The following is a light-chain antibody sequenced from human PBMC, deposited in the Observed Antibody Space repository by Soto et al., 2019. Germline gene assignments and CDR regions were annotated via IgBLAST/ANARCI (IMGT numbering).Light chain of an antibody. Sequence: QAVVTQPPSVSGAPGQRVTISCTGSSSNIGAGYDVHWYHQLPGTAPKLLIYGNSNRPSGVPDRFSGSKSGTSASLAITGLQAEDEADYYCQSYDSSLSVVVFGGGTKVTVL. CDR2: GNS. CDR1: SSNIGAGYD. V-gene: IGLV1-40*01. CDR3: QSYDSSLSVVV. J-gene: IGLJ2*01.